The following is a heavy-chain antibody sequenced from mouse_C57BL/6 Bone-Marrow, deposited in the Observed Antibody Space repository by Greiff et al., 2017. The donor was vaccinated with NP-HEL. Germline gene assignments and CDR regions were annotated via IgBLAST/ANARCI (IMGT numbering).Heavy chain of an antibody. V-gene: IGHV1-55*01. Sequence: VQLQQPGAELVKPGASVKMSCKASGYTFTSYWITWVKQRPGQGLEWIGDIYPGSGSTNYNEKFKSKATLTVDTSSSTAYMQLSSLTSEDSAVYYCARWITTVVPSAYWGQGTLVTVSA. CDR2: IYPGSGST. CDR1: GYTFTSYW. CDR3: ARWITTVVPSAY. J-gene: IGHJ3*01. D-gene: IGHD1-1*01.